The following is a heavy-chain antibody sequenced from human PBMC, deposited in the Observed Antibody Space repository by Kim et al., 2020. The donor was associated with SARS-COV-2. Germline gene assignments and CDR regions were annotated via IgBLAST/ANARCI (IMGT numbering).Heavy chain of an antibody. CDR3: AGPGSAWLSFSY. D-gene: IGHD3-22*01. V-gene: IGHV3-23*01. J-gene: IGHJ4*02. Sequence: NSDSVNGRFTIARDNTKNTLDLHMNNCRAEDTAVYYCAGPGSAWLSFSYWGQGTLVTVSS.